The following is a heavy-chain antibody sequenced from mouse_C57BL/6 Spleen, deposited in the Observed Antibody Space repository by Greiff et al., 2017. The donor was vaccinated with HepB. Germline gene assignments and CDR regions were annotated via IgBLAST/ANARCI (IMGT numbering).Heavy chain of an antibody. CDR3: ARPTTVGDWYFDV. CDR1: GYTFTSYW. V-gene: IGHV1-61*01. J-gene: IGHJ1*03. D-gene: IGHD1-1*01. Sequence: QVQLQQPGAELVRPGSSVKLSCKASGYTFTSYWMDWVKQRPGQGLEWIGNIYPSDSETHYNQKFKDKATLTVDKSSSTAYMQLSSLTSEDSAVYYCARPTTVGDWYFDVWGTGTTVTVSS. CDR2: IYPSDSET.